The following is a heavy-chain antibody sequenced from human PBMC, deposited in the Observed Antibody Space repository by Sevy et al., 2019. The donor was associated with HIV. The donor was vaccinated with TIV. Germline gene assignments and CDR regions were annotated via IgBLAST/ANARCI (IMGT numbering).Heavy chain of an antibody. V-gene: IGHV4-59*01. D-gene: IGHD3-3*01. J-gene: IGHJ6*02. CDR3: ASQARVEDHYYYGIDV. CDR2: IYVSGNP. CDR1: GGSISNYH. Sequence: SETLALTCNVSGGSISNYHWNWIRQPPGKGLEWIGYIYVSGNPNYNASHRSRVTMSIATSKNQFSLRLNSVTGADTAVYYCASQARVEDHYYYGIDVWGQGTTVTVSS.